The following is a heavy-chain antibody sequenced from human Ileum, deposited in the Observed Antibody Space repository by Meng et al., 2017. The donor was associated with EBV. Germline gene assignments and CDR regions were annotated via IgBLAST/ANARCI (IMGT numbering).Heavy chain of an antibody. Sequence: QVQLVQSGAEVKKPXASVKVSCKASGYTFTSYGISWVRQAPGQGLEWMGWISTNTGNPTYAQGFTGRFVFSVDTSVSTAYLQISSLKAEETAVYYCGTLKYTSGFYGPAYWGQGALVNVSS. CDR3: GTLKYTSGFYGPAY. J-gene: IGHJ4*02. CDR2: ISTNTGNP. D-gene: IGHD6-19*01. V-gene: IGHV7-4-1*02. CDR1: GYTFTSYG.